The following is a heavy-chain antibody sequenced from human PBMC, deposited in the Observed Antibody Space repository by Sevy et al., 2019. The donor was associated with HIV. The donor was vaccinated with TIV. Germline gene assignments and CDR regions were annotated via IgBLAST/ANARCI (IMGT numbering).Heavy chain of an antibody. Sequence: GGSLRLSYAASGFTFSSYEMNWVRQAPGKGLEWVSYISSSGSLIYYADSVKGRFTISRDNAKNSLYLQMNSLRAEDTAVYYCAGGVVIGTTFDYWGQGTLVTVSS. D-gene: IGHD3-22*01. CDR1: GFTFSSYE. V-gene: IGHV3-48*03. CDR3: AGGVVIGTTFDY. J-gene: IGHJ4*02. CDR2: ISSSGSLI.